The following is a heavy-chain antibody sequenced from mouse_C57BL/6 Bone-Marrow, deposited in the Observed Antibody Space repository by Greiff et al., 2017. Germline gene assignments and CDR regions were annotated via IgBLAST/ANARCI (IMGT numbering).Heavy chain of an antibody. D-gene: IGHD2-3*01. CDR2: ISTYYGDA. J-gene: IGHJ3*01. Sequence: QVQLQQSGPELVRPGVSVKISCKGSGYTFTDYAMHWVKQSHAKSLEWIGVISTYYGDASSNQKFKDKDTMTVDKSSSTAYMELARLTSDDSAVYYGARKYDGYYPPWGAYWGQGTLVTVSA. CDR3: ARKYDGYYPPWGAY. CDR1: GYTFTDYA. V-gene: IGHV1-67*01.